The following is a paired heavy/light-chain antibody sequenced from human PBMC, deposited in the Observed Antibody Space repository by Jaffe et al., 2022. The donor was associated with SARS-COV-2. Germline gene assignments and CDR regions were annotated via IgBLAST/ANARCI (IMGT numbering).Heavy chain of an antibody. D-gene: IGHD3-16*01. V-gene: IGHV3-74*03. CDR3: VRDRFGGSYVEGIFDL. CDR1: GFTLSGYW. J-gene: IGHJ4*02. CDR2: IHSDGST. Sequence: EVQLVESGGGLVQPGGSLRLSCAASGFTLSGYWMHWVRQAPGKGLEWVSRIHSDGSTTHADSVKGRFSNSRDNAKNTLYLQMNSLRAEDTAVYFCVRDRFGGSYVEGIFDLWGQGTLVTVSS.
Light chain of an antibody. J-gene: IGKJ4*01. Sequence: DIVMTQSPDSLAVSLGERATINCKSSQSLLHRPNNHDYLAWYQQKSGQSPKLLIYRASIRESGVPDRFSGSGSGTDFTLTISSLQAEDVAVYYCHQYSSTPLTFGGGTKVEIK. CDR1: QSLLHRPNNHDY. V-gene: IGKV4-1*01. CDR2: RAS. CDR3: HQYSSTPLT.